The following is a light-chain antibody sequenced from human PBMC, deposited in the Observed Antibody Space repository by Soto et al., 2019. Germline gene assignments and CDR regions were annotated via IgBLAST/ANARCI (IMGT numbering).Light chain of an antibody. CDR2: AAS. V-gene: IGKV1-12*01. Sequence: DIQMTQSPSSVSASVGDRVTITCRASQVISTWLAWYQQKPGQAPKLLIYAASVLESGVPSRFSGSGSGKDFTLTISSVQPEDCATYRCQQANSFPITFGQGTRLEIK. J-gene: IGKJ5*01. CDR1: QVISTW. CDR3: QQANSFPIT.